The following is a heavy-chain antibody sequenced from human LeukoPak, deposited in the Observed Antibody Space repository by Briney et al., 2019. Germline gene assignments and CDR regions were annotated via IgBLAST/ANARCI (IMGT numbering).Heavy chain of an antibody. CDR3: ARHKPTHRVTKIGMDV. Sequence: GESLKISCNGSGYXFTSYWIGWVRQMPGKGLEWMGRIDPSDSYTNYSPSFQGHVTISADKSISTAYLQWSSLKASDTAMYYCARHKPTHRVTKIGMDVWGQGTTVTVSS. V-gene: IGHV5-10-1*01. J-gene: IGHJ6*02. D-gene: IGHD4-11*01. CDR1: GYXFTSYW. CDR2: IDPSDSYT.